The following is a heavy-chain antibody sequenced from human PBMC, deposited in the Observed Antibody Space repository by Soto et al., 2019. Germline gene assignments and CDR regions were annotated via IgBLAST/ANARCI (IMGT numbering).Heavy chain of an antibody. CDR1: GFTFSSYV. CDR2: IWYDGSNK. J-gene: IGHJ6*02. Sequence: GGSLRLSCAASGFTFSSYVMHWVRQAPGKGLEWVAVIWYDGSNKYYADSVKGRFTISRDNSKNTLYLQMNSLRAEDTAVYYCARDPESTTMVRGVITGMDVWGQGTTVTVSS. CDR3: ARDPESTTMVRGVITGMDV. D-gene: IGHD3-10*01. V-gene: IGHV3-33*01.